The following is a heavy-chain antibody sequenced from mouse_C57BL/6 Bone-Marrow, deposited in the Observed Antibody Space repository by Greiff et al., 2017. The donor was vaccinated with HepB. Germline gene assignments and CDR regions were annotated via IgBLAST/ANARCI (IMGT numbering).Heavy chain of an antibody. CDR3: ARWNGNYNFDY. CDR1: GYAFTNYL. Sequence: VQVVESGAELVRPGTSVKVSCKASGYAFTNYLIEWVKQRPGQGLEWIGVINPGSGGTNYNEKFKGKATLTADKSSSTAYMQLSSLTSEDSAVYFCARWNGNYNFDYWGQGTTLTVSS. CDR2: INPGSGGT. D-gene: IGHD2-1*01. V-gene: IGHV1-54*01. J-gene: IGHJ2*01.